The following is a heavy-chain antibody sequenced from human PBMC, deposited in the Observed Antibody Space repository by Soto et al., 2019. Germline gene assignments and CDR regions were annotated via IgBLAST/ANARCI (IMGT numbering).Heavy chain of an antibody. V-gene: IGHV1-24*01. Sequence: EASVKVSCKVSGYTLTELSMHWVRQAPGKGLEWMGGFDPEDGETIYAQKFQGRVTMTEDTSTDTAYMELSSLRSEDTAVYYCATGLRFLEWFPHRGYWGQGTLVTVSS. CDR2: FDPEDGET. CDR1: GYTLTELS. J-gene: IGHJ4*02. CDR3: ATGLRFLEWFPHRGY. D-gene: IGHD3-3*01.